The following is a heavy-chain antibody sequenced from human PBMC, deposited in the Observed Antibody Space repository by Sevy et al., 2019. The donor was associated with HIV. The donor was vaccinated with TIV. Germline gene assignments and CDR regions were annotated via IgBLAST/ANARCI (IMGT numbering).Heavy chain of an antibody. CDR3: ARSTMVRGVQPTGAFDI. V-gene: IGHV3-64*01. J-gene: IGHJ3*02. Sequence: GGSLRLSCAASGFTFSSYAMHWVRQAPGKGLEYVSAISINGGSTYYANSVKGRFTISRDNSKNTLYLQMGSLRAEDMAVYYCARSTMVRGVQPTGAFDIWGQGTMVTVSS. CDR2: ISINGGST. CDR1: GFTFSSYA. D-gene: IGHD3-10*01.